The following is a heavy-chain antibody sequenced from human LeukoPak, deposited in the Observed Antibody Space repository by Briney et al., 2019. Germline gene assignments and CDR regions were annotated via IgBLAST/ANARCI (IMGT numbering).Heavy chain of an antibody. CDR3: ASPPADYYDSRDYFDY. J-gene: IGHJ4*02. D-gene: IGHD3-22*01. CDR2: IIPILGIA. V-gene: IGHV1-69*04. Sequence: SVKVSCKASGGTFSSYVISWVRQAPGQGLEWMGRIIPILGIANYAQKFQGRVTITADKSTSTAYMELSSLRSEDTAVYYCASPPADYYDSRDYFDYWGQGTLVTVS. CDR1: GGTFSSYV.